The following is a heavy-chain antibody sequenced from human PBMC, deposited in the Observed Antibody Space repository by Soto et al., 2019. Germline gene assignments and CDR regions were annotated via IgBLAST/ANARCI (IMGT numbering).Heavy chain of an antibody. D-gene: IGHD1-20*01. V-gene: IGHV1-69*13. CDR1: GGTFSSYA. J-gene: IGHJ6*02. CDR3: ARDGYNWNDRRVQNYYYGMDV. Sequence: SVKVSCKASGGTFSSYAISWVRQAPGQGLEWMGGIIPIFGTANYAQKFQGRVTITADESTSTAYMGLSSLRSEDTAVYYCARDGYNWNDRRVQNYYYGMDVWGQGTTVTVSS. CDR2: IIPIFGTA.